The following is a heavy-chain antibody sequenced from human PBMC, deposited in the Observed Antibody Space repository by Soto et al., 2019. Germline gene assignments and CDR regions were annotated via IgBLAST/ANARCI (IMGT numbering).Heavy chain of an antibody. J-gene: IGHJ4*02. CDR3: ARDLDYYDSSGYYDY. CDR1: GFTFSSYA. V-gene: IGHV3-30-3*01. Sequence: GSLRLSCAASGFTFSSYAMHWVRQAPGKGLEWVAVISYDGSNKYYADSVKGRFTISRDNSKNTLYLQMNSLRAEDTAVYYCARDLDYYDSSGYYDYWGQGTLVTVSS. D-gene: IGHD3-22*01. CDR2: ISYDGSNK.